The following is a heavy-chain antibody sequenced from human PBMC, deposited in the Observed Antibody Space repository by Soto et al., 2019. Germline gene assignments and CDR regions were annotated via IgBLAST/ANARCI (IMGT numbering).Heavy chain of an antibody. J-gene: IGHJ6*02. CDR3: ARAPTGGHYYYYYGMDV. Sequence: SETLSLTCTVSGGSISSYYWSWIRQPPGKGLEWIGYIYYSGSTNYNPSLKSRVTISVDTSKNQFSLKLSSVTAADTAVYHCARAPTGGHYYYYYGMDVWGQGTTVTVSS. CDR1: GGSISSYY. V-gene: IGHV4-59*01. CDR2: IYYSGST. D-gene: IGHD7-27*01.